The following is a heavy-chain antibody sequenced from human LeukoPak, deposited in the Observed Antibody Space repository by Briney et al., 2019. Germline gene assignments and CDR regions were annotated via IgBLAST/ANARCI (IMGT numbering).Heavy chain of an antibody. CDR2: IKEDGTEK. CDR3: ARSRWSDC. Sequence: GGSLRLSCAASGFTFSADGMTWVRHGPGKGLEWVANIKEDGTEKNYVDSVKRRCTISRDNVKKSLYLEMNSLRVEETAVYYSARSRWSDCWGQGTQVTLSS. J-gene: IGHJ4*02. CDR1: GFTFSADG. V-gene: IGHV3-7*01. D-gene: IGHD5-24*01.